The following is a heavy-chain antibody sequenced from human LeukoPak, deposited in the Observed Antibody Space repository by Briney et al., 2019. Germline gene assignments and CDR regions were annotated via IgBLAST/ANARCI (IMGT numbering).Heavy chain of an antibody. D-gene: IGHD1-7*01. Sequence: GASVKVSCKASGYTFTGYYMHWVRQAPGQGLEWMGWINPNSGGTNYAQKFQGWVTMTRDTSISTAYMELSSLRSEDTAVYYCARDRRGLTNMWNYGYMDVWGKGTTVTVFS. CDR3: ARDRRGLTNMWNYGYMDV. CDR1: GYTFTGYY. J-gene: IGHJ6*03. CDR2: INPNSGGT. V-gene: IGHV1-2*04.